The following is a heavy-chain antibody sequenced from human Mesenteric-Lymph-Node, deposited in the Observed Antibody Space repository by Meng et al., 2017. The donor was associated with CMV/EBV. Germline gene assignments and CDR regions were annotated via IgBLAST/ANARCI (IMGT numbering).Heavy chain of an antibody. CDR1: GFSFRGYD. CDR3: ARGLDYYDFWSAYYDY. Sequence: GESLKISCATSGFSFRGYDMSWVRQAPGKGLEWVSTISGSGGGTYYADSLKGRFTISRDNSENTLYLQMSTLRAEDTATYYCARGLDYYDFWSAYYDYWGQGTLVTVSS. CDR2: ISGSGGGT. V-gene: IGHV3-23*01. D-gene: IGHD3-3*01. J-gene: IGHJ4*02.